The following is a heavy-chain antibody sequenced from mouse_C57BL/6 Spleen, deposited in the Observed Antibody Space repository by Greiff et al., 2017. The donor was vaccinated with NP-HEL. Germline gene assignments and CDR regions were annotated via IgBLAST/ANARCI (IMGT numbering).Heavy chain of an antibody. D-gene: IGHD1-1*01. V-gene: IGHV1-82*01. CDR3: ASSLFITTGLGFAY. CDR1: GYAFSSSW. J-gene: IGHJ3*01. Sequence: QVQLQQSGPELVKPGASVKISCKASGYAFSSSWMNWVKQRPGKGLEWIGRIYPGDGDTNYNGKFKGKATLTADKSSSTAYMQLSSLTSEDSAVYFCASSLFITTGLGFAYWGQGTLVTVSA. CDR2: IYPGDGDT.